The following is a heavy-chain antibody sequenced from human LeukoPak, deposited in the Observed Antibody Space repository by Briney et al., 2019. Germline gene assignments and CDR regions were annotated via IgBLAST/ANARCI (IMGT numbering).Heavy chain of an antibody. CDR1: GFTFSSYA. J-gene: IGHJ4*02. Sequence: GGSLRLSCAASGFTFSSYAMSWVRQAPGKGLEWVSAISGSGGSTYYVDSVKGRFTISRDNSKNTLYVQMNSLRAEDTAVYYCAVSGRHYSGYWGQGTLVTVSS. CDR3: AVSGRHYSGY. D-gene: IGHD1-26*01. CDR2: ISGSGGST. V-gene: IGHV3-23*01.